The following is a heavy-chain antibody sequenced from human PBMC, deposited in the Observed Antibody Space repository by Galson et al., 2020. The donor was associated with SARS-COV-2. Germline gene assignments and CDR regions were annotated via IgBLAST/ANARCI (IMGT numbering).Heavy chain of an antibody. V-gene: IGHV4-39*02. CDR3: AGESTVIGDYYYYGMDV. CDR1: GGSISSSSYY. CDR2: IYYSGST. D-gene: IGHD4-17*01. Sequence: SETLSLTCTVSGGSISSSSYYWGWIRQPPGKGLEWIGSIYYSGSTYYNPSLKSRVTISVDTSKNQFSLKLSSVAAADTAVYYCAGESTVIGDYYYYGMDVWGQGTTVTVSS. J-gene: IGHJ6*02.